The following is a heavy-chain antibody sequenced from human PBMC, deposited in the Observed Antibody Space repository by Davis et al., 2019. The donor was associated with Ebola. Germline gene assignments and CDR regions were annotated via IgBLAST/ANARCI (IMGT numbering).Heavy chain of an antibody. CDR2: ISSTGTST. CDR3: AGWLYNSNRNWFDP. V-gene: IGHV3-11*06. D-gene: IGHD2-2*02. CDR1: AFTFSDYH. J-gene: IGHJ5*02. Sequence: PGGSLRLSCATSAFTFSDYHMSWIRQAPGKGLEWVSSISSTGTSTNYVYSVRDRFTISRDNAKNSLFLQMDSLRAEDTGVYYCAGWLYNSNRNWFDPWGQGTLVTVSP.